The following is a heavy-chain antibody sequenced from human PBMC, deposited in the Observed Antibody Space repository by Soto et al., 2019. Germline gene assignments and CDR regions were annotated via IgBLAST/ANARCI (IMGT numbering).Heavy chain of an antibody. Sequence: GASVKVSCKASGYTFTSYYMHCVRQAPGQGLEWMGWINPNSGGTNYAQKFQGWVTMTRDTSISTAYMELSRLRSDDTAVYYCARAYSRDAFDIWGQGTMVTVSS. J-gene: IGHJ3*02. D-gene: IGHD6-13*01. CDR3: ARAYSRDAFDI. CDR1: GYTFTSYY. CDR2: INPNSGGT. V-gene: IGHV1-2*04.